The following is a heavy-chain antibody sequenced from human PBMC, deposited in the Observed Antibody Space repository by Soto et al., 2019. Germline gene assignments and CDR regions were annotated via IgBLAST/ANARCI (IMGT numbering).Heavy chain of an antibody. Sequence: PGESLKISCKSSGYSFTNYWIGWVRQIPGKGPEWMGIIYPGDSDTRYSPSFQGQVTISADKSIATAYLQWSSLKASDTAIYWCAGMGVGYCSQGTCYFDNWGQGSLVTVSS. CDR1: GYSFTNYW. D-gene: IGHD2-15*01. CDR2: IYPGDSDT. CDR3: AGMGVGYCSQGTCYFDN. J-gene: IGHJ4*02. V-gene: IGHV5-51*01.